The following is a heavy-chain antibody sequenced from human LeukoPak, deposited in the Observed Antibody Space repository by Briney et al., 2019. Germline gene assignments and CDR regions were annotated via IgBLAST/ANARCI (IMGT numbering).Heavy chain of an antibody. J-gene: IGHJ6*02. CDR1: GFTFSSYG. CDR3: AREERDYVWGSYRYYYYYGIDV. D-gene: IGHD3-16*02. Sequence: GGSLRLSCAASGFTFSSYGMHWVRQSPGRGLEWVSFISFDGSNKFYADSLKGRFTISRDNSKDTLYLQMDSLRAEDTALYYCAREERDYVWGSYRYYYYYGIDVWGQGTTVTVSS. V-gene: IGHV3-30*03. CDR2: ISFDGSNK.